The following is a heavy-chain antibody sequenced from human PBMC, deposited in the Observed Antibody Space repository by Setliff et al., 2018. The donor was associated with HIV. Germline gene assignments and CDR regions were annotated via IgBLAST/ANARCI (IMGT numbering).Heavy chain of an antibody. CDR1: GFSFSAHA. CDR2: VLRGGSPT. CDR3: AKDGISGGAYPPYYFDY. D-gene: IGHD2-15*01. J-gene: IGHJ4*01. Sequence: GGSLRLSCTASGFSFSAHAMSWVRRAPGKGLEWLSVVLRGGSPTYYADSVKGRFTISRDDSKNTLYLQMNGLRVEDTAVYYCAKDGISGGAYPPYYFDYWGHGTLVTVSS. V-gene: IGHV3-23*03.